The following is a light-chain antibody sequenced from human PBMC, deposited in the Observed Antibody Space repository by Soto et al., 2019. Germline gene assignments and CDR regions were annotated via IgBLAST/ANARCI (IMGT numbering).Light chain of an antibody. V-gene: IGKV3-11*01. Sequence: DIVLTQYPDTLSLSPGERATLSCRASQSISSYLAWYQQTPGQAPRLLIYDASTRATGIPARFSGSGSGTDFTLTISSLEPEDFAVYYCQQRSNWPLAFGGGTKVEIK. J-gene: IGKJ4*01. CDR3: QQRSNWPLA. CDR2: DAS. CDR1: QSISSY.